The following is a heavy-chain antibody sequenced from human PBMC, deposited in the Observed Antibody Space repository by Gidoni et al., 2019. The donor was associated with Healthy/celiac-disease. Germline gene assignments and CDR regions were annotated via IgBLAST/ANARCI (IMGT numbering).Heavy chain of an antibody. CDR2: IIPILGIA. Sequence: QVQLVQSGAEVKKPGSSVKVSCKASAGTFSSYAISWVRQAPGQGLEWMGRIIPILGIANYAQKFQGRVTITADKSTSTAYMELSSLRSEDTAVYYCAIPRGLVFVGPYFQHWGQGTLVTVSS. CDR1: AGTFSSYA. J-gene: IGHJ1*01. CDR3: AIPRGLVFVGPYFQH. D-gene: IGHD6-19*01. V-gene: IGHV1-69*09.